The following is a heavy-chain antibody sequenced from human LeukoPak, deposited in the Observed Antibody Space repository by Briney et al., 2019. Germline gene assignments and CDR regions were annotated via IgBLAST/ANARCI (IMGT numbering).Heavy chain of an antibody. CDR1: GFTFSSYG. V-gene: IGHV3-30*03. Sequence: GGSLRLSCAASGFTFSSYGMHWVRQAPGKGLEWVAVISYDGSNKYYADSVKGRFTISRDNAKNSLFLQMNSLRAEDTAVYYCARDGRNGYEDDYWGQGTLVTVSS. CDR3: ARDGRNGYEDDY. J-gene: IGHJ4*02. CDR2: ISYDGSNK. D-gene: IGHD5-12*01.